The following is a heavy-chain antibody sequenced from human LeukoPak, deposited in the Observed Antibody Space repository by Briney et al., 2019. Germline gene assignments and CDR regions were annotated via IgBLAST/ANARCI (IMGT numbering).Heavy chain of an antibody. CDR3: ARGTRLLEWLFDY. J-gene: IGHJ4*02. V-gene: IGHV4-61*01. CDR2: IYYSGST. D-gene: IGHD3-3*01. Sequence: SETLSLTCTVSGGSVSSGSYYRSWIRQPPGKGLEWIGYIYYSGSTNYNPSLKSRVTISVDTSKNQFSLKLSSVTAADTAVYYCARGTRLLEWLFDYWGQGTLVTVSS. CDR1: GGSVSSGSYY.